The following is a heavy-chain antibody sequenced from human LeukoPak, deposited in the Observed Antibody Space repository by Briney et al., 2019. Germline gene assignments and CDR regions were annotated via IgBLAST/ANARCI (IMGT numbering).Heavy chain of an antibody. D-gene: IGHD2-2*01. CDR3: ARKAGSAYFSTNMCPHWVGP. CDR2: IKQDGSDK. V-gene: IGHV3-7*05. Sequence: GGSLRLSCEASRFTFSSSWMSWVRQAPGKGLKWVANIKQDGSDKYYVDSVKGRFTISRDNAKNSLYLEMNSLRAEDTAVYYCARKAGSAYFSTNMCPHWVGPLGQGTLVTVSS. J-gene: IGHJ5*02. CDR1: RFTFSSSW.